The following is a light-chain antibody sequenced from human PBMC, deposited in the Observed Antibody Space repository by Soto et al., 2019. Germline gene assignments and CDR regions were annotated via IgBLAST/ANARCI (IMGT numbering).Light chain of an antibody. CDR3: SSSTSRNILV. CDR1: SSDVGGYNF. CDR2: EVT. J-gene: IGLJ2*01. Sequence: QSVLTQPASVSGSPGQSITISCTGTSSDVGGYNFVSWYQQHPGKAPKLMIYEVTERPSGVSNRFSGSKSGSTASLTISGLHAEDEADYCCSSSTSRNILVFGGGTKLTVL. V-gene: IGLV2-14*01.